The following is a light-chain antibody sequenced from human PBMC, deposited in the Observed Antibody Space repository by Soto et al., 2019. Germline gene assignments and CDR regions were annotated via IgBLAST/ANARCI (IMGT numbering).Light chain of an antibody. CDR3: QQAHSFPIT. CDR1: QDIRSW. CDR2: AAS. J-gene: IGKJ5*01. Sequence: DIQLTQSPSSVSASIGDRVTITCWASQDIRSWLAWYQQKAGKAPKLVISAASTLQRGVPSRFSGSGFGTNFTLAITTLQPEDFATYYCQQAHSFPITFGQGPRLDIK. V-gene: IGKV1-12*01.